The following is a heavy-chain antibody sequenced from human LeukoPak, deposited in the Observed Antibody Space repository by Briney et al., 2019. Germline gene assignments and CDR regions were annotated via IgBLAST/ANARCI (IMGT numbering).Heavy chain of an antibody. V-gene: IGHV1-2*02. J-gene: IGHJ4*02. D-gene: IGHD3-16*02. Sequence: GAXGKVSCKASGYTFTDYHVHWVRPAPGQGLEWLGWINPKSGGTNYAQRFQGRITMTRDTSISTAYMELSRLRSDDTAVYFCATATQTPIEYYFDYWGQGTLVTVSS. CDR1: GYTFTDYH. CDR3: ATATQTPIEYYFDY. CDR2: INPKSGGT.